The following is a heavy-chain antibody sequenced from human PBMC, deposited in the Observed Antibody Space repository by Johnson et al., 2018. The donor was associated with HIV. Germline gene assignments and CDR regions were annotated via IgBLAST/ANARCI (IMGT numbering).Heavy chain of an antibody. J-gene: IGHJ3*02. Sequence: QVQLVESGGGVVQPGRSLRLSCAASGFTFSSYGMHWVRQAPGKGLEWVAVIYSGGSTYYADSVKGRFTISRDNSKNTLYLQMNSLRAEDTAVYYCAKDRPLYVLHLFGAFDIWGQGTMVTVSS. D-gene: IGHD2-15*01. CDR2: IYSGGST. V-gene: IGHV3-NL1*01. CDR1: GFTFSSYG. CDR3: AKDRPLYVLHLFGAFDI.